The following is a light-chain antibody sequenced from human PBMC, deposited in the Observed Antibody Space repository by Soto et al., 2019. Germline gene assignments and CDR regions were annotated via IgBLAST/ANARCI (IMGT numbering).Light chain of an antibody. CDR2: EAT. CDR3: FSYTTSSAPYV. CDR1: SSDVGAYDL. J-gene: IGLJ1*01. V-gene: IGLV2-14*02. Sequence: QSVLTQPASVSGSPGQSITISCTGTSSDVGAYDLVSWYQHHPGKVPKLIIYEATKWPSGVSNRFSGSKSGNTASLTISGLQAEDEAAYYCFSYTTSSAPYVFGTGTKVTVL.